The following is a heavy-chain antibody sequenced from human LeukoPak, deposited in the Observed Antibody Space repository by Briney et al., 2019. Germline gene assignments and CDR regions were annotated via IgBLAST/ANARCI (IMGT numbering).Heavy chain of an antibody. V-gene: IGHV3-48*01. D-gene: IGHD2-2*01. CDR3: ARDYCSTTTCLDY. J-gene: IGHJ4*02. Sequence: GSLRLSCAASGFTFSSFSLNWVRQAPGKGLEWVSYISSGSRRIDYADSVKGRFTISRDDSKNTLYLQMNSLRVEDTAVYYCARDYCSTTTCLDYWGQGTLVTVSS. CDR1: GFTFSSFS. CDR2: ISSGSRRI.